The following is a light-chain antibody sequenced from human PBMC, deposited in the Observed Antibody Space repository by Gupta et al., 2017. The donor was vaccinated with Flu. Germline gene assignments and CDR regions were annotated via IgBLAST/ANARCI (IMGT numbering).Light chain of an antibody. CDR3: QQYDSNPGW. CDR2: GGS. CDR1: KNLSSSY. J-gene: IGKJ3*01. Sequence: ATVLCASGERRVMSCRASKNLSSSYLAWYQQKPGQAPRVLIYGGSNRESGVPGRFGGSGSGTDFTLTINRLEPEDSAVYYCQQYDSNPGWFGPGTKVEIK. V-gene: IGKV3-20*02.